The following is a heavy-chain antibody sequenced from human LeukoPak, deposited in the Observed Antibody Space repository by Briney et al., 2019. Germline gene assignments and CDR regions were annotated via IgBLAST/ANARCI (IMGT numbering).Heavy chain of an antibody. CDR1: GFTFSSYS. CDR3: AREMGLNIVATFGY. J-gene: IGHJ4*02. D-gene: IGHD5-12*01. CDR2: ISSTGFTL. Sequence: GGSLRLSCAASGFTFSSYSMNWVRQAPGKGLEWLSYISSTGFTLYYADSVKGRFTISRDNAKNSLFLQMNSLRAEDTAVYYCAREMGLNIVATFGYWGQGTLVTVSS. V-gene: IGHV3-48*01.